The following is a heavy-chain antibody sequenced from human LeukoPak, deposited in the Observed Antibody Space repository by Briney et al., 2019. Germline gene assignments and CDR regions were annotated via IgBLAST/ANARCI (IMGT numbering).Heavy chain of an antibody. V-gene: IGHV4-34*01. J-gene: IGHJ4*02. CDR1: GGSFSDYY. CDR2: INHSGST. Sequence: SETLSLTCAVYGGSFSDYYWSWVRQPPGKGLEWIGEINHSGSTNYNPSLKSRVTISVDTSKNQFSLKLSSVTAADTAIYYCAREFSGTSIAARVFDSWGQGTLVTVSS. CDR3: AREFSGTSIAARVFDS. D-gene: IGHD6-6*01.